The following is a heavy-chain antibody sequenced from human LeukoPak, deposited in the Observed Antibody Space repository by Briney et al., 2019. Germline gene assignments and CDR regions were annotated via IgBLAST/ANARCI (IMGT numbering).Heavy chain of an antibody. CDR1: GYTFTSYY. V-gene: IGHV1-46*01. D-gene: IGHD3-22*01. CDR3: ARVRSGYYPRYAFDI. CDR2: INPSGGST. Sequence: ASVKVSCKASGYTFTSYYMHWVRQAPGQGLEWMGIINPSGGSTSYAQKFQGRVTMTRDTSTSTVYMELSSLRSEDTAVYYCARVRSGYYPRYAFDIWGQGTVVTVSS. J-gene: IGHJ3*02.